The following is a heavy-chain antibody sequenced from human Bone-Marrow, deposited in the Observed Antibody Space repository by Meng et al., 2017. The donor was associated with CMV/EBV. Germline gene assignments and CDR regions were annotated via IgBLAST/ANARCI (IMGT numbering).Heavy chain of an antibody. CDR3: ARVFSDY. CDR2: IKQDGSEK. Sequence: GESLKISCAASGFTFSSYWMSWVRQAPGKGLKWVANIKQDGSEKYYVDSVKGRFTISRDNAKNSLYLQMNSLRAEDTAMYYCARVFSDYWGQGTLVTVSS. V-gene: IGHV3-7*01. CDR1: GFTFSSYW. J-gene: IGHJ4*02. D-gene: IGHD3-3*01.